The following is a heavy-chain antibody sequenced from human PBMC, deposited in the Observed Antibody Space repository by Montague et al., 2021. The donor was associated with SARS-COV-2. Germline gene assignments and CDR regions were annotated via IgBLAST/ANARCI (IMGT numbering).Heavy chain of an antibody. V-gene: IGHV6-1*01. Sequence: CAISRDSVSNNRAAWNWIRQSPSGGLQWLGRTYFRTQWFHHYAPXXECRITVNADASKNHFSLQLTSVTPEDSAKYFCVRSQYSNTWFFDYWGQGAQVTVSS. D-gene: IGHD6-6*01. CDR2: TYFRTQWFH. J-gene: IGHJ4*02. CDR1: RDSVSNNRAA. CDR3: VRSQYSNTWFFDY.